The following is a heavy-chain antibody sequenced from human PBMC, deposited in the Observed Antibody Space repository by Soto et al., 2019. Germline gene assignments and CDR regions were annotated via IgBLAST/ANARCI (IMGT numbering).Heavy chain of an antibody. CDR1: GYSFTSYL. CDR2: IYPGDSDT. D-gene: IGHD6-13*01. CDR3: ARRGLSWAHPFDP. V-gene: IGHV5-51*01. J-gene: IGHJ5*02. Sequence: GESLKISCKGAGYSFTSYLIGWVRQMPGKGLEWMGIIYPGDSDTRYSPSFQGQVTISADKSISTAYLQWSSLKASDTAMYYCARRGLSWAHPFDPWGQGTLVTVSS.